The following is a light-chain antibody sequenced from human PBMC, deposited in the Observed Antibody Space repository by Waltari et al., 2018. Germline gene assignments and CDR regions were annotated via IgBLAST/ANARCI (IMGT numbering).Light chain of an antibody. CDR1: HSSSSH. V-gene: IGKV3-11*01. CDR3: QHRSHWPRT. CDR2: DAF. Sequence: EIVLTQSPVTLSLSPGETATLSCRASHSSSSHLAWYQQKPGQAPRLLIYDAFNRASGIPARFSGSRSGTDFTLTISSLEPEDFAVYYWQHRSHWPRTFGQGTKVEIK. J-gene: IGKJ1*01.